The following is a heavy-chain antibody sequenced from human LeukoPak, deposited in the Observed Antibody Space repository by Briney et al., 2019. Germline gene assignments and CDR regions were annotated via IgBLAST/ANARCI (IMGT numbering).Heavy chain of an antibody. J-gene: IGHJ4*02. CDR3: AISVTGKLPRY. Sequence: PGGSLRLSCAASGFTFDDYAMHWVRQAPGKGLEWVSLISWDGGSTYYVDSVKGRFTISRDNSKNSLYLQMNSLRAEDTALYYCAISVTGKLPRYWGQGTLVTVSS. CDR1: GFTFDDYA. V-gene: IGHV3-43D*03. D-gene: IGHD1-20*01. CDR2: ISWDGGST.